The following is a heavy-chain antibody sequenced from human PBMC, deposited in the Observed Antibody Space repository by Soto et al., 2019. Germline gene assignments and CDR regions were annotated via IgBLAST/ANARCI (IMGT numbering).Heavy chain of an antibody. CDR3: ARDIGLRFLVGWFDP. Sequence: SETLSLTCTVSGGSISSYYWSWIRQPPGKGLEWIGYIYYSGSTNYNPSLKSRVTISVDTSKNQFSLKLSSVTAADTSVYYCARDIGLRFLVGWFDPWGQGTLVTVSS. CDR2: IYYSGST. CDR1: GGSISSYY. V-gene: IGHV4-59*01. J-gene: IGHJ5*02. D-gene: IGHD3-3*01.